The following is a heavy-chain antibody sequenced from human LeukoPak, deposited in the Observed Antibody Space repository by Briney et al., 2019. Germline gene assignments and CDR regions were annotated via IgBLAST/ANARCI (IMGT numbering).Heavy chain of an antibody. CDR2: ISSDGRIT. Sequence: SLRLSXVASGFTFSSYGMHWVRQAPGKGLEWVAVISSDGRITYYADSVKGRFTISRDNSKSTMYVQMNSLRTEDTAVYYCTKEGAVTGSMWFDHWGQGTLVTVSS. J-gene: IGHJ5*02. CDR3: TKEGAVTGSMWFDH. D-gene: IGHD6-19*01. V-gene: IGHV3-30*18. CDR1: GFTFSSYG.